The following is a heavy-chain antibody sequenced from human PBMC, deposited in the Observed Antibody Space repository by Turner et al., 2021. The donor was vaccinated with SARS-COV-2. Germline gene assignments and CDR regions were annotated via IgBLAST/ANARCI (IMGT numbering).Heavy chain of an antibody. Sequence: QVQLVQSGAEMKKPGASVNVSCKALGYNFADYGINWVRQASGQGPEWKGWNSADNGNTNYAQKLQGRETMTTDTSTTTAYMELSGLKSDDTANYYWAVNRENFRPFDPWGQGTLVTVSS. J-gene: IGHJ5*02. CDR1: GYNFADYG. D-gene: IGHD1-7*01. CDR3: AVNRENFRPFDP. CDR2: NSADNGNT. V-gene: IGHV1-18*04.